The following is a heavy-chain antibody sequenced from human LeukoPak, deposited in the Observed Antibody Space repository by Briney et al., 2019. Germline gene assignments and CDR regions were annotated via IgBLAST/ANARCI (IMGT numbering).Heavy chain of an antibody. CDR1: GFTFSSYA. CDR2: ISYDGSNK. D-gene: IGHD3-10*01. CDR3: ARDLGLFMVRGVINDYYMDV. V-gene: IGHV3-30*01. Sequence: GGSLRLSCAASGFTFSSYAMHWVRQAPGKGLEWVAVISYDGSNKYYADSVKGRFTISRDNSKNTLYLRMNSLRAEDTAVYYCARDLGLFMVRGVINDYYMDVWGKGTTVTVSS. J-gene: IGHJ6*03.